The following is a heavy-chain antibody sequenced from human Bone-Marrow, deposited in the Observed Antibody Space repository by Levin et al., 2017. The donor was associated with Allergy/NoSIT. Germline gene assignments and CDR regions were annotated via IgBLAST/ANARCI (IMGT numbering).Heavy chain of an antibody. Sequence: PGGSLRLSCVASRFSFSDYGMHWVRQAPGKGLEWVAFISFDGRNKNEAASVKGRFTVSRDNTKNTLFLQMNSLRIEDTALYYCARERMGFSSGYGTDVWGQGTTVTIAS. CDR2: ISFDGRNK. CDR1: RFSFSDYG. J-gene: IGHJ6*02. CDR3: ARERMGFSSGYGTDV. V-gene: IGHV3-30*03. D-gene: IGHD6-25*01.